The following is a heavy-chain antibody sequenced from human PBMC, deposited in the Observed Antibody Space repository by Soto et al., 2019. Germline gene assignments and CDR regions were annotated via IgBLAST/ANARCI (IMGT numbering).Heavy chain of an antibody. CDR3: ARLNSDSGRKYFDS. CDR2: IYYSGTT. D-gene: IGHD2-15*01. CDR1: GDSISSSFYY. V-gene: IGHV4-39*01. Sequence: TSETLSLTCNVSGDSISSSFYYWGWIRQPPGKGLEWIGAIYYSGTTYYNPSLKTRVSLFLHTSENQFSLRLPSVTAADTAVYFCARLNSDSGRKYFDSWGHGTLVTVSS. J-gene: IGHJ4*01.